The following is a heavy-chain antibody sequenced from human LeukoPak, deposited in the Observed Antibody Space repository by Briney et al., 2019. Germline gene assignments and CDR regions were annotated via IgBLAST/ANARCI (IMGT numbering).Heavy chain of an antibody. CDR2: IYYSGST. V-gene: IGHV4-59*08. CDR1: GGSINSYY. J-gene: IGHJ3*02. Sequence: SETLSLTCTVSGGSINSYYWSWIRQPPGKGLEWIGYIYYSGSTNYNPSLKSRVTISVDTSKNQFSLKLSSVTAADTAVYYCARLDPRAGRDDIWGQGTMVTVSS. D-gene: IGHD6-19*01. CDR3: ARLDPRAGRDDI.